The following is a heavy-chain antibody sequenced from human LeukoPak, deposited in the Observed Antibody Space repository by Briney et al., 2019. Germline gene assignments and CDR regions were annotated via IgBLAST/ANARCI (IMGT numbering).Heavy chain of an antibody. D-gene: IGHD3-10*01. J-gene: IGHJ4*02. V-gene: IGHV1-2*02. Sequence: ASVKVSCKASGYTFTGYYMHWVRQAPGRGLEWMGWINPNSGGTNYAQKFQGRVTMTRDTSISTAYMELSRLRSDDTAVYYCATLVIQTYYYGSGSYYRTGSGSHDYWGQGTLVTVSS. CDR1: GYTFTGYY. CDR3: ATLVIQTYYYGSGSYYRTGSGSHDY. CDR2: INPNSGGT.